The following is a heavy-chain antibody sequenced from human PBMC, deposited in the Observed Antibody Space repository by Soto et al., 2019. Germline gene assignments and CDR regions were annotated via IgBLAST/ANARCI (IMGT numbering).Heavy chain of an antibody. D-gene: IGHD5-12*01. V-gene: IGHV3-23*01. CDR1: GFSFSSYA. CDR2: ISDTGTGT. CDR3: ASGGINSGSNY. Sequence: EVQLLESGGGLVQPGGSLRLSCAASGFSFSSYAMSWVRQAGKGLERVSGISDTGTGTYYADSVKGRFTISRDNSKNTLYLQMNSLRDDDTALYYCASGGINSGSNYWGQGTLVTVSS. J-gene: IGHJ4*02.